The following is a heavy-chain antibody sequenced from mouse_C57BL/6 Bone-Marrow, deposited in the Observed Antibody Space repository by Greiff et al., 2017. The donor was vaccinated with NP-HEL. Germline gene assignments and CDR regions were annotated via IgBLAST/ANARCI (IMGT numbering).Heavy chain of an antibody. J-gene: IGHJ3*01. V-gene: IGHV5-6*02. Sequence: EVKLMESGGDLVKPGGSLKLSCAASGFTFSSYGMSWVRQTPDKRLEWVATISSGGSYTYYPDSVKGRFTISRDNAKNTLYLQMSSLKSEDTAMYYCARRLGAWFAYWGQGTLVTVSA. CDR1: GFTFSSYG. D-gene: IGHD4-1*01. CDR3: ARRLGAWFAY. CDR2: ISSGGSYT.